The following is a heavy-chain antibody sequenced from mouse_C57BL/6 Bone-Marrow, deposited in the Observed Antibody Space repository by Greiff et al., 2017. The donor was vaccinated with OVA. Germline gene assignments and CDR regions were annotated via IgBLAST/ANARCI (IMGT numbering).Heavy chain of an antibody. CDR1: GFTFSNYW. CDR2: IRLKSDNYAT. Sequence: EVMLVESGGGLVQPGGSMKLSCVASGFTFSNYWMNWVRQSPEKGLEWVAQIRLKSDNYATHYAESVKGRFTISRDDSKSSVYLQMNNLRAEDTGIYYCTGFLLARGFAYWGQGTLVTVSA. CDR3: TGFLLARGFAY. V-gene: IGHV6-3*01. D-gene: IGHD1-1*01. J-gene: IGHJ3*01.